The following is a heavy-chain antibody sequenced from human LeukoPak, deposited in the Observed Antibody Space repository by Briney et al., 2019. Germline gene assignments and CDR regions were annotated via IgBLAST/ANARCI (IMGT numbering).Heavy chain of an antibody. CDR2: MNPNSGNT. Sequence: ASVTVSCKASGYTFTSYDINWVRQATVQGLKWMGWMNPNSGNTGYAQKFQGRVTMTRNTSISTAYMELSSLRSEDTAVYYCARPLGSYYFDYWGQGTLVTVSS. CDR1: GYTFTSYD. D-gene: IGHD1-26*01. J-gene: IGHJ4*02. CDR3: ARPLGSYYFDY. V-gene: IGHV1-8*01.